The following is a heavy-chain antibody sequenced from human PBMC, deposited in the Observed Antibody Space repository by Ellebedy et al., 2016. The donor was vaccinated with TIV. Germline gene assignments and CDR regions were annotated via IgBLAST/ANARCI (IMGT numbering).Heavy chain of an antibody. Sequence: AASVTVSCKASGYTFTSYGISWVRQAPGQGLEWMGWISAYNGNTNYAQKLQGRVTMTTDTSTSTAYMELRSLRSDDTAVYYCARDGGVICSGGSCYPGFDYWGQGTLVTVSS. V-gene: IGHV1-18*01. CDR2: ISAYNGNT. D-gene: IGHD2-15*01. CDR3: ARDGGVICSGGSCYPGFDY. CDR1: GYTFTSYG. J-gene: IGHJ4*02.